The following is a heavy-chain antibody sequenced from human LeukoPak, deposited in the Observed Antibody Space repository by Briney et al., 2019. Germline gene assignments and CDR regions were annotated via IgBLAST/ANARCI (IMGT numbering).Heavy chain of an antibody. CDR3: AGLGYCSSTSCYELGY. CDR1: GYSISSGYY. D-gene: IGHD2-2*01. CDR2: IYHSGST. Sequence: SETLSLTCTVSGYSISSGYYWGWIRQPPGKGLEWIGSIYHSGSTNYNPSLKSRVTISVDTSKNQFSLKLSSVTAADTAVYYCAGLGYCSSTSCYELGYWGQGTLVTVSS. J-gene: IGHJ4*02. V-gene: IGHV4-38-2*02.